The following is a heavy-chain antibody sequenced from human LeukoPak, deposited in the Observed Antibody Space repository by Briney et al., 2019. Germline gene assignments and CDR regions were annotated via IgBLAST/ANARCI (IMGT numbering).Heavy chain of an antibody. D-gene: IGHD1/OR15-1a*01. CDR3: ANLRGKQQAIDY. CDR2: ISGDGSDA. J-gene: IGHJ4*02. CDR1: GFTFSSYA. Sequence: PGGSLRLSCAASGFTFSSYAMSWVRQAPGKGLEWVSSISGDGSDAYYADSVKGRFTISRDNSRNTLYLQMNSLRGEDTAVYYCANLRGKQQAIDYWGQGSLVTVSS. V-gene: IGHV3-23*01.